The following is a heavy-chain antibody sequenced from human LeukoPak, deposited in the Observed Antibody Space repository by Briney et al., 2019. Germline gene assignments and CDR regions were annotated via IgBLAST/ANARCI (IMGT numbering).Heavy chain of an antibody. Sequence: GGSLRLSCAASGFTFSDYYMTWIRQAPGKGLEWIAYISSDSRTLYYADSVRGRFTISRDNAMNLMYLQMNSLRAEDTAVYYCASGIVVVPAAMSLGYSSSWPPFDYWGQGTLVTVSS. CDR2: ISSDSRTL. CDR3: ASGIVVVPAAMSLGYSSSWPPFDY. D-gene: IGHD2-2*01. CDR1: GFTFSDYY. V-gene: IGHV3-11*04. J-gene: IGHJ4*02.